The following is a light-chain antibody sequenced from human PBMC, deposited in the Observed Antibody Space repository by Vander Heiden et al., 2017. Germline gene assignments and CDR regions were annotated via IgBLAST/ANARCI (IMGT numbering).Light chain of an antibody. CDR2: EVT. CDR3: CSYAGAYTFV. CDR1: SSDVGGYNY. Sequence: QSALTQPRPLSGSPGPSVAISCTGTSSDVGGYNYVSWYQHNPGKAPKLMIYEVTKRPSGVPDRFSGSKSGNTASLTISGLQAEDEADYYCCSYAGAYTFVFATGTKVTVL. J-gene: IGLJ1*01. V-gene: IGLV2-11*01.